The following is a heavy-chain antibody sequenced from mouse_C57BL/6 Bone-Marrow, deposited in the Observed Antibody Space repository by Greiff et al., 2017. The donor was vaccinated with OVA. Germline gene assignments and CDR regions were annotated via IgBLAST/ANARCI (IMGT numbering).Heavy chain of an antibody. CDR3: AREVLYYDYDPLGY. Sequence: QVQLQQSGAELARPGASVKMSCKASGYTFTSYTMHWVKQRPGQGLEWIGYINPSSGYPKYNQKFKDKATLTADKSSSTAYMQLSSLTSEDSAGYYCAREVLYYDYDPLGYWGQGTTLTVSS. CDR1: GYTFTSYT. V-gene: IGHV1-4*01. J-gene: IGHJ2*01. CDR2: INPSSGYP. D-gene: IGHD2-4*01.